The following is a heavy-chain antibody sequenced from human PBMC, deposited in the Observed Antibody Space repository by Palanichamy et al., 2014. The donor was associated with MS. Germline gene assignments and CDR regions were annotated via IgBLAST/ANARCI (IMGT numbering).Heavy chain of an antibody. V-gene: IGHV3-23*01. Sequence: ISRDNSKNTLYLQMNSLRAEDTAVYYCAKVWGGGWSSSPSYFDYWGQGTLVTVSS. CDR3: AKVWGGGWSSSPSYFDY. D-gene: IGHD6-6*01. J-gene: IGHJ4*02.